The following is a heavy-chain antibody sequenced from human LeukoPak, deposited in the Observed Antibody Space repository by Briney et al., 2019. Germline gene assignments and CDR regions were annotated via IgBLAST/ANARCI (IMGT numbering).Heavy chain of an antibody. CDR1: GGSISSYY. V-gene: IGHV4-59*12. CDR3: AREGYSYGFNYFDY. D-gene: IGHD5-18*01. J-gene: IGHJ4*02. Sequence: PSETLSLTCTVSGGSISSYYWSGIRQPPGKGLEWIGYIYYSGSTNYNPSLKSRVTISVDKSKNQFSLKLSSVTAADTAVYYCAREGYSYGFNYFDYWGQGTLVTVSS. CDR2: IYYSGST.